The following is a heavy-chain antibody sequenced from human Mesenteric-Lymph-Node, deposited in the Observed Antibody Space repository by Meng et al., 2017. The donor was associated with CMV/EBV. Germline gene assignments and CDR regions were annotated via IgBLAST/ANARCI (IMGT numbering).Heavy chain of an antibody. J-gene: IGHJ4*02. D-gene: IGHD1-26*01. Sequence: GESLKISCAASGFTFSSYSMNWVRQAPGKGLEWVSYISSSSSTIYYADSVKGRFTISRDNAKNSLYLQMNSLRAEDTAVYYCARSPVLGSTGHWGQGTLVTVSS. V-gene: IGHV3-48*04. CDR3: ARSPVLGSTGH. CDR2: ISSSSSTI. CDR1: GFTFSSYS.